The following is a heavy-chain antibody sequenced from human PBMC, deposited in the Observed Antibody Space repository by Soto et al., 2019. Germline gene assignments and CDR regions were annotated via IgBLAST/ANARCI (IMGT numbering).Heavy chain of an antibody. V-gene: IGHV5-51*01. CDR2: IYPGDSDT. D-gene: IGHD1-26*01. Sequence: GESLKISCKGSGYSFTSYWIGWVRQMPGKGLEWMGIIYPGDSDTRYSPSFQGQVTISADKSISTAYLQWSSLKASDTAMYYCARHSLVVGATQDYYYGMDVWGQGTTVTVSS. J-gene: IGHJ6*02. CDR1: GYSFTSYW. CDR3: ARHSLVVGATQDYYYGMDV.